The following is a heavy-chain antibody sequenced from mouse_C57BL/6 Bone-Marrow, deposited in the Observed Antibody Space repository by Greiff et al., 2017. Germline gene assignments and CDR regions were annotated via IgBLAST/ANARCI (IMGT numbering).Heavy chain of an antibody. CDR3: ARPSITTVWYFDV. D-gene: IGHD1-1*01. Sequence: QVQLQQPGAELVKPGASVKLSCKASGYTFTSYWMHWVKQRPGQGLEWIGMIHPNSGSTNYNEKFKSKATLTVDKSSSTAYMQLSSLTSEDSAVYYCARPSITTVWYFDVWGTGTTVTVSS. J-gene: IGHJ1*03. CDR2: IHPNSGST. V-gene: IGHV1-64*01. CDR1: GYTFTSYW.